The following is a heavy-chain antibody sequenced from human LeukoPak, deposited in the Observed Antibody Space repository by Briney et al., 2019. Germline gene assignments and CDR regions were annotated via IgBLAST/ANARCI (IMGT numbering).Heavy chain of an antibody. Sequence: SETLSLTCAVSGGSILTTNWWSWVRQPPGRGLEWIGEVHLSGASNYNPSLKSRVSMSIDKSKNHLSLELTSVTAADTAIYYCARESGAFSPFGFWGQGTLVTVSS. J-gene: IGHJ4*02. V-gene: IGHV4-4*02. CDR3: ARESGAFSPFGF. D-gene: IGHD1-26*01. CDR2: VHLSGAS. CDR1: GGSILTTNW.